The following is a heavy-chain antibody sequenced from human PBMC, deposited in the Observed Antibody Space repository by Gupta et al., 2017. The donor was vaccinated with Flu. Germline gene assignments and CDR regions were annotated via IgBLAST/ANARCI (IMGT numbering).Heavy chain of an antibody. CDR1: GYTFTSYA. CDR3: ARGSVLRAVAGRQPIGAFDI. D-gene: IGHD6-19*01. J-gene: IGHJ3*02. Sequence: QVQLVQSGAEEKKPGASVKVSCKASGYTFTSYAMHWVRQALGQRLEWMGWINAGNGNTKYSQKFQGRVTITRDTSASTAYMELSSLRSEDTAVYYCARGSVLRAVAGRQPIGAFDIWGQGTMVTVSS. V-gene: IGHV1-3*05. CDR2: INAGNGNT.